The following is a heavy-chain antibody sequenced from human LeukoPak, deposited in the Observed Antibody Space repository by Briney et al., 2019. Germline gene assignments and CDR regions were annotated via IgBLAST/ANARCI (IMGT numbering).Heavy chain of an antibody. J-gene: IGHJ6*03. CDR1: GFTFSVSW. CDR2: IKYDGSEK. Sequence: PGGSLRLSCAASGFTFSVSWMSWVRQAPGKGLEWVANIKYDGSEKYYVDSVKGRFTISRDNAKNSLYLQMNSLRAEDTAVYYCARGPDGYDSSGYYLPPPYYYYYYMDVWGKGTTVTVSS. V-gene: IGHV3-7*01. D-gene: IGHD3-22*01. CDR3: ARGPDGYDSSGYYLPPPYYYYYYMDV.